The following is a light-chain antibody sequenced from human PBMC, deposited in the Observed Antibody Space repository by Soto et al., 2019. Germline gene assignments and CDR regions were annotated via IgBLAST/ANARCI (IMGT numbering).Light chain of an antibody. J-gene: IGKJ1*01. CDR1: QSLLHSDGYNY. V-gene: IGKV2-28*01. CDR2: LGS. Sequence: DIVMTQSPLSLPVTPGEPASISCRSSQSLLHSDGYNYLDWYLQKPGQSPHLLIYLGSNRASGVPDRFSGSGSGTDFTLKISTVEAEDVGVYYCMQALQSRTFGQGTKVDIK. CDR3: MQALQSRT.